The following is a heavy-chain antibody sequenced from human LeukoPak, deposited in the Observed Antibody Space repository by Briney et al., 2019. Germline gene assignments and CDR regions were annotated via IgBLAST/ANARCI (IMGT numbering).Heavy chain of an antibody. D-gene: IGHD3-9*01. Sequence: SETLSLTCTVSGGSLSSYYWSWIRQPPGEGLEWIGYIYTSGSTNYNHSLKSRVTISVDTSKNQCSLKLRSVSAADTGVYYCARSLDYDILTGYYRQPTYLDDWGQGTLVTVSS. CDR3: ARSLDYDILTGYYRQPTYLDD. V-gene: IGHV4-4*09. J-gene: IGHJ4*02. CDR1: GGSLSSYY. CDR2: IYTSGST.